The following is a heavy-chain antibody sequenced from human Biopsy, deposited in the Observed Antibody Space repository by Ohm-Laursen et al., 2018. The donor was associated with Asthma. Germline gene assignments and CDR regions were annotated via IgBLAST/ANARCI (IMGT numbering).Heavy chain of an antibody. D-gene: IGHD3-22*01. J-gene: IGHJ3*02. V-gene: IGHV3-30*03. CDR1: GFVFSQCG. CDR2: VSSDGHNK. Sequence: LRLSCAASGFVFSQCGMHWVRQGPGKGLEWVALVSSDGHNKYYEDSVKGRFTISRDNSRNRLYLQINSLTVEDSAVYFCARQSGQEYGDSIPFDNWGQGTKVAVSS. CDR3: ARQSGQEYGDSIPFDN.